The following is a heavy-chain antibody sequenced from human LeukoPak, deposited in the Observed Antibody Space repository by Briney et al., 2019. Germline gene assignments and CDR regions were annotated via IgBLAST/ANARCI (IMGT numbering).Heavy chain of an antibody. CDR2: INHSGST. CDR1: GGSISSYY. J-gene: IGHJ5*02. CDR3: ARLRYCTNGVCP. V-gene: IGHV4-34*01. Sequence: SETLSLTCTVSGGSISSYYWSWIRQPPGKGLEWIGEINHSGSTNYNPSLKSRVTISVDTSKNQFSLKLSSVTAADTAVYYCARLRYCTNGVCPWGQGTLVTVSS. D-gene: IGHD2-8*01.